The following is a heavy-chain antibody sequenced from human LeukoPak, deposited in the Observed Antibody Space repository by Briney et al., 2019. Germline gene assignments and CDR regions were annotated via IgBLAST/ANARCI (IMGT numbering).Heavy chain of an antibody. CDR1: GFTFSSYA. CDR3: AQDPFVAASPREDWFDP. CDR2: ISGSGGST. Sequence: PGGSLRLSCAASGFTFSSYAMSWVRQAPGNGLEWVSAISGSGGSTYYADSVKGRFTISRDNSKNTLYLQMNSLRAEDTAVYYCAQDPFVAASPREDWFDPWGQGTLVTVSS. J-gene: IGHJ5*02. D-gene: IGHD6-13*01. V-gene: IGHV3-23*01.